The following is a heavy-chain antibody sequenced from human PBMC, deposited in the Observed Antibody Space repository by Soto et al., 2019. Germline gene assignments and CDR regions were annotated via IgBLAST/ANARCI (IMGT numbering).Heavy chain of an antibody. V-gene: IGHV1-58*02. J-gene: IGHJ5*02. CDR1: GFTFRNSA. CDR2: IVVGSGST. CDR3: AVARSPTCPYKWVDP. Sequence: QMQLVQSGPEVKKPGTSVKVSCKASGFTFRNSAIQWVRQARGQRLEWIGWIVVGSGSTNYAQHFQERVTFTRDMTTGTAFMELSSLTFVDTAVYYCAVARSPTCPYKWVDPWGQGTLVTVSS. D-gene: IGHD1-26*01.